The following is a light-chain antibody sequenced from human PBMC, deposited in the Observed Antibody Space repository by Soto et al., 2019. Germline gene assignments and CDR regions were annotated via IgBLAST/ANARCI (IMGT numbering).Light chain of an antibody. CDR3: QSYDSSLSGSGV. J-gene: IGLJ3*02. V-gene: IGLV1-40*01. CDR2: GHN. Sequence: QSVLTQPPSVSGAPGQRVTISCTGSYSNIGAGYEVHWYQQIPGTAPKLLISGHNNPPSAVPDRFFGSKSGTSASLTIIGLQAEDEADYYCQSYDSSLSGSGVFGGGTKLSVL. CDR1: YSNIGAGYE.